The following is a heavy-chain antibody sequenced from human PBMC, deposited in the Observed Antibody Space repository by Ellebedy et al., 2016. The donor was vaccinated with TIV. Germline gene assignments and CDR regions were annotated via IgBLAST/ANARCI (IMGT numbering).Heavy chain of an antibody. CDR1: GSSLRRYA. D-gene: IGHD6-13*01. CDR3: AGDPSSGNNWYYYLDY. J-gene: IGHJ4*02. CDR2: ISISSSNI. Sequence: GESLKISCEASGSSLRRYAMNWVRQAPGKGLEWVAYISISSSNIHYAESVKGRFTISRDNAKNSLYLQMNSLRDEDTAVYYCAGDPSSGNNWYYYLDYWGLGTLVTVSS. V-gene: IGHV3-48*02.